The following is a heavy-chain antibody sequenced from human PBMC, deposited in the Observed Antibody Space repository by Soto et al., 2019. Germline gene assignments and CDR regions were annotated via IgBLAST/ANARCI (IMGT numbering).Heavy chain of an antibody. CDR3: ARPRDGYCSGGSCYSSAFDY. V-gene: IGHV4-39*01. Sequence: SETLSLTCTVSGGSISSSSYYWGWIRQPPGKGLEWIGSIYYSGSTYYNPSLKSRVTISVDTSKNQFSLKLSSVTAADTAVYYCARPRDGYCSGGSCYSSAFDYWGQGTLVTVS. CDR2: IYYSGST. J-gene: IGHJ4*02. D-gene: IGHD2-15*01. CDR1: GGSISSSSYY.